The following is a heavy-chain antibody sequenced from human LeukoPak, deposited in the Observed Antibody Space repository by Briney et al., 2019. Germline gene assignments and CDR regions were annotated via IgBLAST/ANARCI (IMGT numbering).Heavy chain of an antibody. V-gene: IGHV3-23*01. CDR1: GFTFTSYA. Sequence: GGSLRLSCAASGFTFTSYAMSWVRQAPGEGLEWVSAITGTGGSTYYAASVKGRFTVSRDNSKNTLYLQMSSLRAEDTAMYYCAKVRDTRDWYKDAFDIWGQGTRVTVSS. CDR2: ITGTGGST. CDR3: AKVRDTRDWYKDAFDI. J-gene: IGHJ3*02. D-gene: IGHD6-19*01.